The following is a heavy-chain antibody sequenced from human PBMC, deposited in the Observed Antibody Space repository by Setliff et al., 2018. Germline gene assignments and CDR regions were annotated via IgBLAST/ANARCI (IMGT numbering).Heavy chain of an antibody. CDR1: GFPFSTAW. J-gene: IGHJ4*02. CDR2: IKGKNDGLAT. D-gene: IGHD2-2*01. V-gene: IGHV3-15*05. Sequence: LRLSCAASGFPFSTAWMNWVRQAPGKGLEWVGRIKGKNDGLATDYAAPVKGRFTISRDNAKNTLYLQMNSLEAEDTAVYYCARGGCSATSCLDYWGQGILVTVSS. CDR3: ARGGCSATSCLDY.